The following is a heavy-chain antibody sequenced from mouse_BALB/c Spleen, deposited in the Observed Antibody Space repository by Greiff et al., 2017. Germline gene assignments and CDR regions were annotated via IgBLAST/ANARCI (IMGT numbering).Heavy chain of an antibody. J-gene: IGHJ1*01. CDR2: ISYSGST. Sequence: ESGPGLVKPSQSLSLTCTVTGYSITSDYAWNWIRQFPGNKLEWMGYISYSGSTSYNPSLKSRISITRDTSKNQFFLQLNSVTTEDTATYYCARGGYCGYFDVWGAGTTVTVSS. CDR1: GYSITSDYA. CDR3: ARGGYCGYFDV. D-gene: IGHD2-3*01. V-gene: IGHV3-2*02.